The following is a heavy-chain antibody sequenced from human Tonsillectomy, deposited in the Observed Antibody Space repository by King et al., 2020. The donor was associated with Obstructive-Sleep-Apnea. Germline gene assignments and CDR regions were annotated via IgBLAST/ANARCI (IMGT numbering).Heavy chain of an antibody. Sequence: VQLVESGGGVVQPGRSLRLSCAASGFTFSRYGLHWVRQAPGKGLEWVAVISYDGSNKYYADSVKGRFTISRDSSKNTLYLQMNSLRAEDTAVYYCAKDIGVVVTATRGFDYWGQGTLVTVSS. CDR1: GFTFSRYG. V-gene: IGHV3-30*18. CDR2: ISYDGSNK. J-gene: IGHJ4*02. D-gene: IGHD2-15*01. CDR3: AKDIGVVVTATRGFDY.